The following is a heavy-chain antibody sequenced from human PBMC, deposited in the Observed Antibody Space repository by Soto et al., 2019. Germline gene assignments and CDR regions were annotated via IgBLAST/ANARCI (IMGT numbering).Heavy chain of an antibody. V-gene: IGHV1-58*01. Sequence: QMQLLQSGPEVKKPGTSVKVSCKASGFTFFTSAVQWVRQARGQGLEWIGWIVVGRGNTNYAQKFQEIVTITRDMSTNTAYMELTSLRSEDTAVYYCSADPYCGGDCYFVYWGQGIMVTVSS. CDR2: IVVGRGNT. J-gene: IGHJ4*02. CDR1: GFTFFTSA. CDR3: SADPYCGGDCYFVY. D-gene: IGHD2-21*02.